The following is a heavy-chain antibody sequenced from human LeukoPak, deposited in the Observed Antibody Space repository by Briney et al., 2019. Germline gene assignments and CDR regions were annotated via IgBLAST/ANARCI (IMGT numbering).Heavy chain of an antibody. D-gene: IGHD3-10*01. CDR3: ARPRLDGRGQIFDY. V-gene: IGHV1-8*01. CDR2: MNPNSGNT. Sequence: ASVNVSCKASGYTFTSYDINWVRQAPGQGLEWMGWMNPNSGNTGYAQKFQGRVTMTRNTSISTAYMELSSLRSEDTAVYYCARPRLDGRGQIFDYWGQGTLVTVSS. CDR1: GYTFTSYD. J-gene: IGHJ4*02.